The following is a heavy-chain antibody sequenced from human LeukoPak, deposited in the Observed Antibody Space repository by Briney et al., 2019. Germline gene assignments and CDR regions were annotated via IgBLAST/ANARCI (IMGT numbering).Heavy chain of an antibody. D-gene: IGHD1-26*01. Sequence: GGSLRLSCAASGFTFSSYAMSWVRQAPGKGLEWVSAIRGSGDRTHYADSVKGRFTISRDNSKNTLYLQMNSLRAEDTAVYYCARAYSERYGLGYYYMDVWGKGTTVTISS. CDR3: ARAYSERYGLGYYYMDV. CDR1: GFTFSSYA. CDR2: IRGSGDRT. J-gene: IGHJ6*03. V-gene: IGHV3-23*01.